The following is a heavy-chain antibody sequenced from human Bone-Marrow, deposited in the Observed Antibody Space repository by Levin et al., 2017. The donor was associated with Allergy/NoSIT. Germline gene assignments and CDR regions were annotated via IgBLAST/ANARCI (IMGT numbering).Heavy chain of an antibody. CDR1: GGSISSYY. J-gene: IGHJ4*02. CDR3: ARHLLRKEIVGYFDY. CDR2: IYYSGST. D-gene: IGHD2/OR15-2a*01. Sequence: SETLSLTCTVSGGSISSYYWSWIRQPPGKGLEWIGYIYYSGSTNYNPSLKSRVTISVDTSKNQFSLKLSSVTAADTAVYYCARHLLRKEIVGYFDYWGQGTLVTVSS. V-gene: IGHV4-59*08.